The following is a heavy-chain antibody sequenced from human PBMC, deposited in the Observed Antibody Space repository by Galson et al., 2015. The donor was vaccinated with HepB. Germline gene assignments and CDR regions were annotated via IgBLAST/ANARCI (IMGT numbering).Heavy chain of an antibody. Sequence: LRLSCAASGFSFSSYAMNWVRQAPGKGLEWVSGISDSGVSRNYADSVKGRFTISRDNSKNTLYLQMNSLRAEDTAVYYCAKVWSQRLFDYWGQGTLVTVSS. CDR2: ISDSGVSR. CDR3: AKVWSQRLFDY. V-gene: IGHV3-23*01. D-gene: IGHD1-26*01. CDR1: GFSFSSYA. J-gene: IGHJ4*02.